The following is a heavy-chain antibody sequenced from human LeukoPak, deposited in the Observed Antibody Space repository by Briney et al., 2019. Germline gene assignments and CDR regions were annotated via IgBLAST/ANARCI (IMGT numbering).Heavy chain of an antibody. CDR2: INPNSGGT. J-gene: IGHJ3*02. V-gene: IGHV1-2*02. Sequence: ASVKVSCKASGYTFTGYYMHWVRQAPGQGLEWMGWINPNSGGTNYAQKFQGRVTMTRDTSISTAYMELSRLRSDDTAVYYCAIRSHYYDSSGYYLDDAFDIWGQGTMVTVSS. CDR3: AIRSHYYDSSGYYLDDAFDI. D-gene: IGHD3-22*01. CDR1: GYTFTGYY.